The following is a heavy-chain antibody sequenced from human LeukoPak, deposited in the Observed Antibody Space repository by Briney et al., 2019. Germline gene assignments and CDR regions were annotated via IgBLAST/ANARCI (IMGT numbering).Heavy chain of an antibody. Sequence: ASVKVSCKVSGYNFNELSMHWVRQAPGKGLEWMGGFDPEDGETIYAQKFQGRVTMTQDTSTDTAYIEMSSLRSEDTAVYYCASADPRLYTIRYFAYWGQGTLVTVSS. J-gene: IGHJ4*02. V-gene: IGHV1-24*01. D-gene: IGHD3-16*01. CDR1: GYNFNELS. CDR3: ASADPRLYTIRYFAY. CDR2: FDPEDGET.